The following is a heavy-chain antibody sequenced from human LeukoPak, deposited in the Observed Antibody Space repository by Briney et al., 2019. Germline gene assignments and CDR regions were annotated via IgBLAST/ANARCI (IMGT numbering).Heavy chain of an antibody. V-gene: IGHV4-59*01. Sequence: SSETLSLTCTVSGGSISSYYWSWIRQLPGKGLEWIGYIYYSGSTNYNPSLKSRVTISVDTSKNQFSLTLSSVTAADTAVYYCARGLGYDFWSGYYTGPFDYWGQGTLVTVSS. J-gene: IGHJ4*02. CDR2: IYYSGST. CDR1: GGSISSYY. D-gene: IGHD3-3*01. CDR3: ARGLGYDFWSGYYTGPFDY.